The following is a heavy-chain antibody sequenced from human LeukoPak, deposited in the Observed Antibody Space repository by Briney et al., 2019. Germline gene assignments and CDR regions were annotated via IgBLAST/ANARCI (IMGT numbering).Heavy chain of an antibody. CDR1: GFTFDDYA. V-gene: IGHV3-9*01. J-gene: IGHJ3*02. CDR2: ISWNSGSI. Sequence: GGSLRLFCAASGFTFDDYAMHWVRQAPGKGLEWVSGISWNSGSIGYADSVKGRFTISRDNAKNSLYLQMNSLRAEDTALYYCATFPHDYGEYFEMGTDAFDIWGQGTLVTVSS. D-gene: IGHD4-17*01. CDR3: ATFPHDYGEYFEMGTDAFDI.